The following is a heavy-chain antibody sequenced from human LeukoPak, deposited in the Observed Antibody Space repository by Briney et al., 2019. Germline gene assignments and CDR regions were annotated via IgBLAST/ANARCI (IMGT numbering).Heavy chain of an antibody. D-gene: IGHD1-26*01. CDR1: GFTVSDNF. CDR3: ARGPRYSGSYHAFDI. Sequence: GGSLRLSCAASGFTVSDNFMSWVRQAPGKGLEWVSYISSSSSTIYYADSVKGRFTISRDNAKNSLYLQMNSLRAEDTAVYYCARGPRYSGSYHAFDIWGQGTMVTVSS. CDR2: ISSSSSTI. J-gene: IGHJ3*02. V-gene: IGHV3-11*04.